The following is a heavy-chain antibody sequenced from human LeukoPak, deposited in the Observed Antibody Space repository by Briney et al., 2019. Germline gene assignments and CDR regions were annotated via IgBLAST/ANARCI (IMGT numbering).Heavy chain of an antibody. CDR3: ARDTEGYIYGYYYYGMDV. CDR2: INWERHST. D-gene: IGHD5-18*01. J-gene: IGHJ6*02. CDR1: GFTFDDYA. Sequence: GGSLRLSCAASGFTFDDYAMHWVRQAPGKGLEWVSLINWERHSTFYADSVKGRFTISRDNSKNSLYLQMNSLRNDDTALYYCARDTEGYIYGYYYYGMDVWGQGTTVTVS. V-gene: IGHV3-43*02.